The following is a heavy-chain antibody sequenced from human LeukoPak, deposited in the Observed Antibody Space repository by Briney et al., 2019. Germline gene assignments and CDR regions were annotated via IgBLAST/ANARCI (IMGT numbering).Heavy chain of an antibody. CDR3: AAAPLIRDDFGVVINIHLGEY. D-gene: IGHD3-3*01. J-gene: IGHJ4*02. CDR1: GGSISNYY. CDR2: MYYSGST. Sequence: PSETLSLTCTVSGGSISNYYWSWIRQPPGKGLEWIGYMYYSGSTNYNPSLKSRVTISVDTSKNQFSLKLSSVTAADTAVYYRAAAPLIRDDFGVVINIHLGEYWGQGTLVTVSS. V-gene: IGHV4-59*08.